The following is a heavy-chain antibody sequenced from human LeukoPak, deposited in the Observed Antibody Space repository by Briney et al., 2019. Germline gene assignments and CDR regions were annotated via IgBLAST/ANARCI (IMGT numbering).Heavy chain of an antibody. CDR2: ISSSSSCI. CDR1: GFTFSSYS. D-gene: IGHD4-17*01. Sequence: GGSLRLSCAASGFTFSSYSMNWVRQAPGKGLEWVSSISSSSSCIYYADSVKGRFTISRDNAKNSLYLQMNSLRAEDTAVYYRARDGVYGDYAYWGQGTLVTVSS. J-gene: IGHJ4*02. CDR3: ARDGVYGDYAY. V-gene: IGHV3-21*01.